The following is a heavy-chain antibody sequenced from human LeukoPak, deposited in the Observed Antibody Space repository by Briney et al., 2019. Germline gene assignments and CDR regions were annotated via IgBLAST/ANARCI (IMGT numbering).Heavy chain of an antibody. V-gene: IGHV1-69*13. J-gene: IGHJ6*02. CDR2: IIPFYSAT. CDR1: GGSLSTYA. CDR3: ARDRLGYCSGGSCYHYYYGMDV. Sequence: GASVKVSCKASGGSLSTYAINWVRQVPGRGLEWMGGIIPFYSATDYAQKLQGRVTITADESTNTAYMELRSLRSDDTAVYYCARDRLGYCSGGSCYHYYYGMDVWGQGTTVTVSS. D-gene: IGHD2-15*01.